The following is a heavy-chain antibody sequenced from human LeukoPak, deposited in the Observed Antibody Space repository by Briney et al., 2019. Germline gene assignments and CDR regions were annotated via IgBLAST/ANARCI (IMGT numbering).Heavy chain of an antibody. Sequence: PGGSLRLSCAASGFTFSSYGMHWVRQAPGKGLEWVAVIWYDGSNKYCADSVKGRFTISRDNSKNTLYLQMNSLRAEDTAVYYCAKGQGKNQLLYLDPWGQGTLVTVSS. D-gene: IGHD2-2*02. J-gene: IGHJ5*02. CDR2: IWYDGSNK. CDR1: GFTFSSYG. V-gene: IGHV3-33*06. CDR3: AKGQGKNQLLYLDP.